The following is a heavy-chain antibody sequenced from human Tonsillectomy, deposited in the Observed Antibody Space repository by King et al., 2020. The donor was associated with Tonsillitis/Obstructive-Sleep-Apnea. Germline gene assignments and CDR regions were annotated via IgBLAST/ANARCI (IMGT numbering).Heavy chain of an antibody. CDR1: GGSISSYY. D-gene: IGHD2-2*01. CDR2: IYYSGST. Sequence: VPLQESGPGLVKPSETLSLTCTVSGGSISSYYWSWIRQPPGKGLEWIGYIYYSGSTNYNPSLKSRVTISVDTSKNQFSLKLSSVTAADTAVYYCARAGYCSSTSCYVGYYYYYMDVWGKGTTVTVSS. CDR3: ARAGYCSSTSCYVGYYYYYMDV. J-gene: IGHJ6*03. V-gene: IGHV4-59*01.